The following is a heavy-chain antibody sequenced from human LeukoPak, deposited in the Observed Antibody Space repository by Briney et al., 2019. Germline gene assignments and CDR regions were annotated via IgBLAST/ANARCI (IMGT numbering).Heavy chain of an antibody. CDR1: GFTFSSYW. J-gene: IGHJ3*02. Sequence: GGSLRLSCAASGFTFSSYWMHWVRQAPGKGLVWVSRINSDGSSTSYADSVKGRFTISRDNAKNTLYLQMNSLRAEDTAVYYCAITGVAVAFDIWGQGTMVTVSS. CDR2: INSDGSST. D-gene: IGHD3-10*01. CDR3: AITGVAVAFDI. V-gene: IGHV3-74*01.